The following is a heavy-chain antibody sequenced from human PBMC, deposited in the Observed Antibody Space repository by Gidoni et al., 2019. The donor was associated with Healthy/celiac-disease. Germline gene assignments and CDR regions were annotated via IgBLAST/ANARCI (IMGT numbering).Heavy chain of an antibody. J-gene: IGHJ4*02. CDR3: ARYKYSGSYGRTDNFDY. CDR1: GGSFSGYY. V-gene: IGHV4-34*01. Sequence: VQLQQWGAGLLKPSETLSLTCAVYGGSFSGYYWSWIRQPPGKGLEWIGEINHSGSTNYIPSLKSRVTISVDTSKNQFSLKLSSVTAADTAVYYCARYKYSGSYGRTDNFDYWGQGTLVTVSS. D-gene: IGHD1-26*01. CDR2: INHSGST.